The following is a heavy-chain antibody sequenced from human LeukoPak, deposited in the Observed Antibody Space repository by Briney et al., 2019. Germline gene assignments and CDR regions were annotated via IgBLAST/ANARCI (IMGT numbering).Heavy chain of an antibody. Sequence: GGSLRLSCAASGFIFSSYSMSWVRQAPGKGLEWVSSISSSSSYIYYADSVRGRFTISRDNARNSLYLQMNSLRVEDTAVYYCARDDYDYVWGSYRWKYYFDYWGQGTLVTVSS. CDR2: ISSSSSYI. CDR3: ARDDYDYVWGSYRWKYYFDY. D-gene: IGHD3-16*02. CDR1: GFIFSSYS. V-gene: IGHV3-21*04. J-gene: IGHJ4*02.